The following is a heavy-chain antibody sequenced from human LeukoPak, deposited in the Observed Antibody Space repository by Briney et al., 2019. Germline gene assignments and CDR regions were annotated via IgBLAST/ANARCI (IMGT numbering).Heavy chain of an antibody. CDR2: MYSGGST. CDR3: AKSWDIVVVVAGPNDY. Sequence: GGSLRLSCAVSGFTVSSNYMNWVRQAPGKGLEWVSVMYSGGSTYYADSVKGRFTISRDNSKNTLYLQMNSLRAEDTAVYYCAKSWDIVVVVAGPNDYWGQGTLVIVSS. D-gene: IGHD2-15*01. V-gene: IGHV3-53*01. CDR1: GFTVSSNY. J-gene: IGHJ4*02.